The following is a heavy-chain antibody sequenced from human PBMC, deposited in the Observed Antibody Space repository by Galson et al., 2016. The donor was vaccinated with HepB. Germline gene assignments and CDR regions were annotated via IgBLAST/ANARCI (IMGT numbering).Heavy chain of an antibody. Sequence: SETLSLTCVVPGASINSTNWWSWVRQPPGKGLEWIGQIYQSGSTNYNPSLKSRVTISVDKSKNHFSLKLSSVTAADTAVYYCSRDSGGWYFYYWGQGTLVTVSS. V-gene: IGHV4-4*02. CDR2: IYQSGST. CDR1: GASINSTNW. J-gene: IGHJ4*02. D-gene: IGHD6-19*01. CDR3: SRDSGGWYFYY.